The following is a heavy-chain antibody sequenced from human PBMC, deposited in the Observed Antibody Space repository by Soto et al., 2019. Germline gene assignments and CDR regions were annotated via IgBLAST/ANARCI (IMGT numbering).Heavy chain of an antibody. CDR3: AIFLCHSSSWYKVRDYGMDV. V-gene: IGHV3-33*01. CDR2: IWYDGSNK. D-gene: IGHD6-13*01. Sequence: AGGSLRLSCAASGFTFSSYGMHWVRQAPGKGLEWVAVIWYDGSNKYYADSVKGRFTISRDNSKNTLYLQMNSLRAEDTAVYYCAIFLCHSSSWYKVRDYGMDVWGQGTTVTVSS. J-gene: IGHJ6*02. CDR1: GFTFSSYG.